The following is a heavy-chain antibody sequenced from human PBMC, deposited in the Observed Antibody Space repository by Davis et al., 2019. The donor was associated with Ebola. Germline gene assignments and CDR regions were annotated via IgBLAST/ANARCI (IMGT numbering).Heavy chain of an antibody. CDR3: TRALGS. CDR1: GYTFTSYH. D-gene: IGHD7-27*01. Sequence: ASVKVSCKASGYTFTSYHMNWVRQAPGQGLEWMGMINSSGGSTTYAQKFQGRITMTRDTSTSTVYMELSSLTSEDTAMYYCTRALGSWGQGTLVTVSS. CDR2: INSSGGST. J-gene: IGHJ5*02. V-gene: IGHV1-46*03.